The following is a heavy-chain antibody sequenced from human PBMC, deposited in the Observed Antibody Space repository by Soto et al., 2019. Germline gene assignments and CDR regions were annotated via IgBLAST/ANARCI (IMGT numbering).Heavy chain of an antibody. V-gene: IGHV1-69*13. CDR2: IIPIFGTA. CDR1: GGTFSSYA. D-gene: IGHD3-10*02. CDR3: ASCAGIYMSYYYYGMDV. J-gene: IGHJ6*02. Sequence: SVKVSCKASGGTFSSYAISWVRQAPGQGLEWMGGIIPIFGTANYAQKFQGRVTITADESTSTAYMELSSLRSEDTAVYYCASCAGIYMSYYYYGMDVGGQGTTVTASS.